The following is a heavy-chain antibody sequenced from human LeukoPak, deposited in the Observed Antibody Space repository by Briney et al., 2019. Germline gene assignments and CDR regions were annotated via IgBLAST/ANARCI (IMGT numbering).Heavy chain of an antibody. Sequence: ASVKVSCKASGYTFTGYYMHWVRQAPGQGLEWMGRINPNSGGTNYAQKFQGRVTMTRDTSISTAYMELSRLRSDDTAVYYCARVTSGQLRRKAMDVWGKGTTVTVSS. CDR3: ARVTSGQLRRKAMDV. V-gene: IGHV1-2*06. J-gene: IGHJ6*03. D-gene: IGHD2-2*01. CDR1: GYTFTGYY. CDR2: INPNSGGT.